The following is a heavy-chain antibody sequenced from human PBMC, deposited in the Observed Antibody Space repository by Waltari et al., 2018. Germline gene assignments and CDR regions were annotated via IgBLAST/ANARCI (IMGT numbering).Heavy chain of an antibody. D-gene: IGHD6-13*01. J-gene: IGHJ4*02. CDR2: INHSGST. V-gene: IGHV4-34*01. Sequence: QVQLQQWGAGLLQPSETLSLTCAVYGGSFSGYYWSWIRQPPGKGLEWIGEINHSGSTNYNPSLKSRVTISVDTSKNQFSLKLSSVTAADTAVYYCARAVKSPYSSSWYGWFFDYWGQGTLVTVSS. CDR3: ARAVKSPYSSSWYGWFFDY. CDR1: GGSFSGYY.